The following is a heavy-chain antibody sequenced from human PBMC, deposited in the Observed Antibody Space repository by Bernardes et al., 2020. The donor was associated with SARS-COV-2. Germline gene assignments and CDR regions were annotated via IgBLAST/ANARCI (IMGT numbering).Heavy chain of an antibody. J-gene: IGHJ6*02. CDR2: VYFTGNT. D-gene: IGHD6-13*01. Sequence: SETLSPTCTVSGGPIGSHYWSWIRESPGKGLEWIGNVYFTGNTNHNPSLKSRVIIPIDTSKHQLSLRLNSVTAADAAVYYFARDVFLGSSWDHSYYGMDVWGQGTAVTVSS. V-gene: IGHV4-59*11. CDR3: ARDVFLGSSWDHSYYGMDV. CDR1: GGPIGSHY.